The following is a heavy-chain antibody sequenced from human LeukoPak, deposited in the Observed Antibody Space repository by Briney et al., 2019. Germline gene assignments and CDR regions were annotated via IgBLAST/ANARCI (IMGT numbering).Heavy chain of an antibody. Sequence: PGGSLRLSCAASGFTFSSYAMSWVRQAPGKGLEWVSAISGSGGRTYYADSVKGRFTISRDNSKNTLYLQMNSLRAEDTAVYFCAKEKYSSGFFAYWGQGTLVTVSS. D-gene: IGHD6-19*01. CDR3: AKEKYSSGFFAY. CDR1: GFTFSSYA. V-gene: IGHV3-23*01. CDR2: ISGSGGRT. J-gene: IGHJ4*02.